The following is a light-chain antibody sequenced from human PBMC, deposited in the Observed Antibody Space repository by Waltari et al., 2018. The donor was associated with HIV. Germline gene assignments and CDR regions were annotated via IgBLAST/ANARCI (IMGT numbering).Light chain of an antibody. CDR3: CSYTGSSTRRPYV. CDR1: SSDVGRYNL. Sequence: QSALTQPASVSGSPGQSITISCTGPSSDVGRYNLVACYQQHPGKATKVMIYEGSKRPSGVSNRFSGSKSGNTASLTISGLQAEDEADYYCCSYTGSSTRRPYVFGTGTKVTVL. CDR2: EGS. J-gene: IGLJ1*01. V-gene: IGLV2-23*01.